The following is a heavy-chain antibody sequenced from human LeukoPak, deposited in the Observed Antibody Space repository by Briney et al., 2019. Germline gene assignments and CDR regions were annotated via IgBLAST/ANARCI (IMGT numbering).Heavy chain of an antibody. CDR1: GFTFSGSA. CDR2: IRSKANSYAT. D-gene: IGHD6-13*01. CDR3: TRRHIAAAGTVDY. J-gene: IGHJ4*02. Sequence: GGSLRLSCAASGFTFSGSAMHWVRQASGKGLEWVGRIRSKANSYATAYAASVKGRFTISRDDSKNTAYLQMNSLKTEDTAVYYCTRRHIAAAGTVDYWDQGTLVTVSS. V-gene: IGHV3-73*01.